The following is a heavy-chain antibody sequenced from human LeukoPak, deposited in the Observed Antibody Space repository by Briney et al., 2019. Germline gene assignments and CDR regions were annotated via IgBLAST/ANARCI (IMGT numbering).Heavy chain of an antibody. CDR2: IYYTGTT. J-gene: IGHJ5*02. CDR3: ARHIGAYCSGGSCNSDRPFGP. V-gene: IGHV4-39*01. CDR1: GGSISSSAYY. D-gene: IGHD2-15*01. Sequence: SETLSLTCTVSGGSISSSAYYWGWIRQPPGKRLEWIGSIYYTGTTSYNPSLKSRVTISVDTSKSQFSLKLNSVTAADTAVYYCARHIGAYCSGGSCNSDRPFGPWGQGTLVTVSS.